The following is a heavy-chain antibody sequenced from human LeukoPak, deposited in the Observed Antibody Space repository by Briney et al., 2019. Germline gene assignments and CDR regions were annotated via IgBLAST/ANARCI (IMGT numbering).Heavy chain of an antibody. Sequence: PGGSLRLSCAASGFTFSGYIMNWVRQAPGKGLEWVSFIGTSGNTIYYADSVKGRFTVSRDNAKNSLYLQMNRLRAEDTAVYYCARDQWLDYWGQGTLVTVSS. D-gene: IGHD6-19*01. CDR1: GFTFSGYI. V-gene: IGHV3-48*04. CDR3: ARDQWLDY. J-gene: IGHJ4*02. CDR2: IGTSGNTI.